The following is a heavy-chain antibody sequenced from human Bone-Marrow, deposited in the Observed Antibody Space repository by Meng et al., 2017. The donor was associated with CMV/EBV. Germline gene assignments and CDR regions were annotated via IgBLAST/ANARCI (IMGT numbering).Heavy chain of an antibody. CDR1: GFTFSSYW. D-gene: IGHD3-22*01. CDR2: IHSDERRI. V-gene: IGHV3-74*03. J-gene: IGHJ4*02. CDR3: ARGDTPYYYDSSGYRKVFDY. Sequence: GESLKISCAASGFTFSSYWMHWVRQAPGKGLVWVSHIHSDERRITYADSVKGRFTISRDNAKNTLHLEMNSLRAEDTAVYYCARGDTPYYYDSSGYRKVFDYWGQGTLVTVSS.